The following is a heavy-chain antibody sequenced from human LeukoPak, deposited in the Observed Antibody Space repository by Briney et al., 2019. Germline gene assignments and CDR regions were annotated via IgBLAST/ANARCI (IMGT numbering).Heavy chain of an antibody. J-gene: IGHJ1*01. CDR3: ARGLAAAAGPEH. Sequence: PSETLSLTFTVSGGSISSGGYSWSWIRQPPGKGLEWIGYIYHSGSTYYNPSLKSRVTISVDRSKNQFSLKLSSVTAADTAVYYCARGLAAAAGPEHWGQGTLVTVSS. V-gene: IGHV4-30-2*01. D-gene: IGHD6-13*01. CDR1: GGSISSGGYS. CDR2: IYHSGST.